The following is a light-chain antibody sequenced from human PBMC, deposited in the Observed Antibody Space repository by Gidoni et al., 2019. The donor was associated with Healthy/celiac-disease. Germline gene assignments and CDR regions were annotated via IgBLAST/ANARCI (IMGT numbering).Light chain of an antibody. CDR3: QQRSNWPPYT. CDR1: QSVSSY. J-gene: IGKJ2*01. Sequence: EIVLTQSPATLSLSPGERATLSCRASQSVSSYLAWYQQKPGQATRLLIYDASNRATGIPARFSGSGSGTDFTLTISSLEPEDFAVYYCQQRSNWPPYTFXXXTKLEIK. V-gene: IGKV3-11*01. CDR2: DAS.